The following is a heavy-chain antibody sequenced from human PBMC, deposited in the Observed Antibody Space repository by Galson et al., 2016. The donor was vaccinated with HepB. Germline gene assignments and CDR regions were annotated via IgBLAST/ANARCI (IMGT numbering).Heavy chain of an antibody. CDR3: ARRIAAHGTRWFDL. Sequence: SVKVSCKASGYKFISYYMHWVRQAPGQGLEWMGIIDPSVGSTTYAQKFQGRITMTRDTSTSTVYMELSSLRSENTAVYYCARRIAAHGTRWFDLWGQGTLVTVSS. D-gene: IGHD6-13*01. CDR2: IDPSVGST. J-gene: IGHJ5*02. V-gene: IGHV1-46*01. CDR1: GYKFISYY.